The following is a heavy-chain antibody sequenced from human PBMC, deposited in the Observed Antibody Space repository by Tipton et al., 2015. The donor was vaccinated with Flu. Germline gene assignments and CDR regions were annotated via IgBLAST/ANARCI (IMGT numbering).Heavy chain of an antibody. CDR2: IHKTGST. Sequence: TLSLTCAVYGGSFSGHYWTWIRQSPGKGLEWIGNIHKTGSTYFNPSLRSRVTFSVDTSKNQFSLRLASVTAADTAVYYCARRDYSNYVSEPKNWFDPWGQGTLVTVSS. CDR3: ARRDYSNYVSEPKNWFDP. D-gene: IGHD4-11*01. V-gene: IGHV4-34*01. CDR1: GGSFSGHY. J-gene: IGHJ5*02.